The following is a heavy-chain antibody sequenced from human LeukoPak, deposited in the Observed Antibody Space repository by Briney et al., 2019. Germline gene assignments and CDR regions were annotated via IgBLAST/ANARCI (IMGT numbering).Heavy chain of an antibody. D-gene: IGHD1-26*01. Sequence: ASVKVSCKVSGYTLTELSMHWVRQAPGKGLEWMGGFDPEDGETIYAQKFQGRVTMTEDTSTDTAYMELSSLRSEDTAVHYCATAGVRSYASDYRGGGIMVTVSS. CDR2: FDPEDGET. J-gene: IGHJ4*02. CDR3: ATAGVRSYASDY. V-gene: IGHV1-24*01. CDR1: GYTLTELS.